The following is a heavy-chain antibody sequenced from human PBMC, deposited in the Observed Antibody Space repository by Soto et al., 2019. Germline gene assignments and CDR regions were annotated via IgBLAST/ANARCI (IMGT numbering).Heavy chain of an antibody. D-gene: IGHD3-3*01. Sequence: SETLSLTCTVSGGSISSYYWSWIRQPPGKGLEWIGYIYYSGSTNYNPSLKSRVTISVDTSKNQFSLKLSSVTAADTAVYYCARERWQEYYDFWSGYYKNWFDPWGQGTLVTSPQ. CDR1: GGSISSYY. J-gene: IGHJ5*02. CDR3: ARERWQEYYDFWSGYYKNWFDP. V-gene: IGHV4-59*01. CDR2: IYYSGST.